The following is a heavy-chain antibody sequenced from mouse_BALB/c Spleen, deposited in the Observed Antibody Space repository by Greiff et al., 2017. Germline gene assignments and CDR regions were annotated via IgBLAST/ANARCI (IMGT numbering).Heavy chain of an antibody. CDR1: GFNIKDTY. D-gene: IGHD2-3*01. CDR3: AGSPYDGYYLYYAMDD. J-gene: IGHJ4*01. V-gene: IGHV14-3*02. Sequence: VQLQQSGAELVKPGASVKLSCTASGFNIKDTYMHWVKQRPEQGLEWIGRIDPANGNTKYDPKFQGKATITADTSSNTAYLQLSSLTSEDTAVYYCAGSPYDGYYLYYAMDDWGQGTSVTVSS. CDR2: IDPANGNT.